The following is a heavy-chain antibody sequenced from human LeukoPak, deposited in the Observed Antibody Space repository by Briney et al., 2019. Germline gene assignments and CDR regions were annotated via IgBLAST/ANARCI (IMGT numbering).Heavy chain of an antibody. Sequence: QPGGSLRLSCTASGFTLSSYWMHWVRQAPGKGLVWVSRINSDGSSTGYADSVKGRFAISRDNAKNTLYLQMNSLRAEDTAVYYCARRVQGMAPYYFDYWGQGTLVTVSS. CDR1: GFTLSSYW. CDR2: INSDGSST. CDR3: ARRVQGMAPYYFDY. V-gene: IGHV3-74*01. J-gene: IGHJ4*02. D-gene: IGHD5-24*01.